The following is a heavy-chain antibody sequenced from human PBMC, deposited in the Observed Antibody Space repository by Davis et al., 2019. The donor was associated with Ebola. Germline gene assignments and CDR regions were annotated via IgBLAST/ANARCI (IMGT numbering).Heavy chain of an antibody. CDR2: IREDGSER. CDR1: GFTFRSYW. J-gene: IGHJ4*02. V-gene: IGHV3-7*01. CDR3: AKDFQGYVAVAGTKDY. D-gene: IGHD6-19*01. Sequence: GESLKISCVASGFTFRSYWMSWVRQAPGKGLQWVASIREDGSERHSVDSLKGRFTISRDNAKNSLVLHMNSLRAEDTAVYYCAKDFQGYVAVAGTKDYWGQGTLVTVSS.